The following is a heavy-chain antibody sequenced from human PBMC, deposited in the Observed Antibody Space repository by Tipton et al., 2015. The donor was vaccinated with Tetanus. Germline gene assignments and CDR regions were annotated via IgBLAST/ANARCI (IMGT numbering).Heavy chain of an antibody. CDR2: ISYSSTSK. J-gene: IGHJ5*01. CDR1: GFSFNNFG. D-gene: IGHD2-21*01. V-gene: IGHV3-48*02. CDR3: ARRGEARANWFDS. Sequence: SLRLSCVASGFSFNNFGMNWVRQAPGKGLEWVSYISYSSTSKYYADSVKGRFAISRDNAKNSLYLQMNTLRDDDTAVYYCARRGEARANWFDSWGQGTLVTVSS.